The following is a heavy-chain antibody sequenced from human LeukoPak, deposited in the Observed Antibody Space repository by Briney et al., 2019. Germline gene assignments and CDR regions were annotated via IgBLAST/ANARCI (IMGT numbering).Heavy chain of an antibody. V-gene: IGHV3-23*01. D-gene: IGHD2-2*02. CDR2: ISGSGSAT. CDR3: AKTEAPAAIRAGSDY. Sequence: GGSLRLSCAASGFTFSNYGMSWVRQAPGKGLEWVSTISGSGSATYNTGSVKGRFTTSRDNSNNTLYLQMNSLRAEDTAVYYCAKTEAPAAIRAGSDYWGQGTLVTVSS. CDR1: GFTFSNYG. J-gene: IGHJ4*02.